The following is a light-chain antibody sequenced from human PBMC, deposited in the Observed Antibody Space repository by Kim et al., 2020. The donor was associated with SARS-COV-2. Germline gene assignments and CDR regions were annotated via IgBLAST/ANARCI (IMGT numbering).Light chain of an antibody. V-gene: IGLV3-1*01. J-gene: IGLJ2*01. CDR3: QAWDSSTVV. CDR1: KLGDKL. Sequence: VSPGQTATITCSGHKLGDKLACLYQQKPGPSPVLVIYQHSKRPSGFPVRFFGSSAGNTANLTIRGTQAMDEADYYCQAWDSSTVVFGGGTQLTVL. CDR2: QHS.